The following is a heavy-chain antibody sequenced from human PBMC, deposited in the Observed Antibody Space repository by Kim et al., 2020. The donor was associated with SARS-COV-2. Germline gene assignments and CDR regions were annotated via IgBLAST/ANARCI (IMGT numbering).Heavy chain of an antibody. CDR3: VRDWLPYSSGWRFDY. CDR2: TYYRSKWYN. Sequence: SQTLSLTCAISGESVSSESAAWNWVRQSPSRGLQWLGRTYYRSKWYNDYAVSVKSRITIDADTSRNQFSLQLSSVTPDDTAVYYCVRDWLPYSSGWRFDY. J-gene: IGHJ4*01. CDR1: GESVSSESAA. D-gene: IGHD6-25*01. V-gene: IGHV6-1*01.